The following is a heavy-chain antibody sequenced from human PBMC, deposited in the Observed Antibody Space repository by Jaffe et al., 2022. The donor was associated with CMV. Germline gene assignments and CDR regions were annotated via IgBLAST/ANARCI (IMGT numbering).Heavy chain of an antibody. J-gene: IGHJ6*03. CDR3: AALLPLFIVATINYMDV. CDR1: GFTFSSYE. D-gene: IGHD5-12*01. V-gene: IGHV3-48*03. CDR2: ISSSGSTI. Sequence: EVQLVESGGGLVQPGGSLRLSCAASGFTFSSYEMNWVRQAPGKGLEWVSYISSSGSTIYYADSVKGRFTISRDNAKNSLYLQMNSLRAEDTAVYYCAALLPLFIVATINYMDVWGKGTTVTVSS.